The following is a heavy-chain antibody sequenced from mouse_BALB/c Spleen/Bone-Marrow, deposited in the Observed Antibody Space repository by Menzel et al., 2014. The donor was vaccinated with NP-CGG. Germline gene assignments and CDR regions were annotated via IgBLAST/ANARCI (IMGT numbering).Heavy chain of an antibody. V-gene: IGHV4-1*02. J-gene: IGHJ3*01. CDR1: GFDFSRYW. Sequence: EVMLVESGGGLVQPGGPLKLSCAASGFDFSRYWMSWVRQAPGKGLEWIGEINPDSSTINYTPSLKDKFIISRDNAKNTLYLQMSKVRSEDTALYYCARGDWAWFVYWGQGTLITVS. CDR3: ARGDWAWFVY. D-gene: IGHD4-1*01. CDR2: INPDSSTI.